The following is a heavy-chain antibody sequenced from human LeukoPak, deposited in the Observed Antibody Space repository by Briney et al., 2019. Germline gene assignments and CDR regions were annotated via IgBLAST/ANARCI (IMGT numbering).Heavy chain of an antibody. J-gene: IGHJ5*02. V-gene: IGHV3-9*01. D-gene: IGHD3-22*01. CDR3: AKDLTYDSSGYLLS. CDR2: ISWNSGSI. CDR1: GFTFDDYA. Sequence: QSGGSLRLSCAASGFTFDDYAMHWVRQAPGKGLEWVSGISWNSGSIGYADSVKGRFTISRDNAKNSLYLQMNSLRAEDTALYYCAKDLTYDSSGYLLSWGQGTLVTVSS.